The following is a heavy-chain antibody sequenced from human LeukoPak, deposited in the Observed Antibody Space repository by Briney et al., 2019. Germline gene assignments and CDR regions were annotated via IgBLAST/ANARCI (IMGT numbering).Heavy chain of an antibody. D-gene: IGHD3-3*01. CDR3: ARARDFWGGYYYGC. CDR1: GFTFSSYW. Sequence: PGGSLTLSCPASGFTFSSYWMSWVRQAQGKGLEWVANIKQDGREKYYVDSVKGRFTISRDNAKNSLYLQMNSLRAEDTAVYYCARARDFWGGYYYGCWGQGTLVTV. V-gene: IGHV3-7*01. CDR2: IKQDGREK. J-gene: IGHJ4*02.